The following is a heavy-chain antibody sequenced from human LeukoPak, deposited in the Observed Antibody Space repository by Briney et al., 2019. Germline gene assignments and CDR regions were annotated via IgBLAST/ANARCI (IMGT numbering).Heavy chain of an antibody. D-gene: IGHD3-22*01. CDR3: ARVVYYYDSSGIDY. Sequence: SVTLSLTCAVYGGSFSGYYWSWIRQPPGKGLEWIGEINHSGSTNYNPSLKSRVTISVDTSKNQFSLKLSSVTAADTAVYYCARVVYYYDSSGIDYWGQGTLVTVSS. CDR2: INHSGST. CDR1: GGSFSGYY. V-gene: IGHV4-34*01. J-gene: IGHJ4*02.